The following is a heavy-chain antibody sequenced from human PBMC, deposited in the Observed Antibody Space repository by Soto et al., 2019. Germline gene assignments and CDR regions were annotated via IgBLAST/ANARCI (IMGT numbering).Heavy chain of an antibody. CDR1: GDTFNFYS. J-gene: IGHJ4*02. V-gene: IGHV1-69*04. CDR2: VNPILSMS. Sequence: QVQLVQSGAEVKRPGSSVKVSCKASGDTFNFYSINWVRQAPGLGLEWMGRVNPILSMSNYAQRFQGRVTMTADKSTSTAYMALSGLRSADTAIYYCSTSYGSGYRAFDFWGQGALVTVSS. CDR3: STSYGSGYRAFDF. D-gene: IGHD3-10*01.